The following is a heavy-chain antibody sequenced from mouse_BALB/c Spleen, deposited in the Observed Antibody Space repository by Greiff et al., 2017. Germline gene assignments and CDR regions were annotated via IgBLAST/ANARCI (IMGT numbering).Heavy chain of an antibody. Sequence: QVQLQQSGAELVRPGSSVKISCKASGYTFTDYWMHWVKQRPGQGLEWIGAIDTSDSYTSYNQKFKGKATLTVDESSSTAYMQLSSLTSEDSAVYYCARGNYCFDYWGQGTTLTVSS. CDR3: ARGNYCFDY. CDR1: GYTFTDYW. CDR2: IDTSDSYT. D-gene: IGHD2-1*01. J-gene: IGHJ2*01. V-gene: IGHV1-59*01.